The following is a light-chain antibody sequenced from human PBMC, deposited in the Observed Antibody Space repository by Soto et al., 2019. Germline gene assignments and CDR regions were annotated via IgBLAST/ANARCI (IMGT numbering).Light chain of an antibody. CDR2: DAS. V-gene: IGKV3-11*01. J-gene: IGKJ3*01. Sequence: EIVLTQSPATLSLSPGERATLSCRASQSVSSYLAWYQQEPGQAPRLLIYDASNRATGIPARFSGSGSGTDFTLTISSLEPEDFAVYYCQQRSNWPPGFTFGPETKVDIK. CDR1: QSVSSY. CDR3: QQRSNWPPGFT.